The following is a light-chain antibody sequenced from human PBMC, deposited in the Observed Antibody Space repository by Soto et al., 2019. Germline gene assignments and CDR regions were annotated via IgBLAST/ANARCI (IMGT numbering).Light chain of an antibody. V-gene: IGKV1-39*01. CDR3: QQSYSTFWT. Sequence: DIQMTQSPSSLSASVGDRVTITCRASQSISSSLNWYQQKPGKAPKLLIYAASSLQSGVPSRFSGSGSGTDFTLTISSLQPEDFATYYCQQSYSTFWTFGQGTKVEIK. CDR1: QSISSS. J-gene: IGKJ1*01. CDR2: AAS.